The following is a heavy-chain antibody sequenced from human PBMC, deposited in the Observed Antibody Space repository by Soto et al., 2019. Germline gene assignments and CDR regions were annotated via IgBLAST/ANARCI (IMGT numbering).Heavy chain of an antibody. D-gene: IGHD6-13*01. Sequence: SETLSLTCSVSGGSISSSSYYWGWIRQPPGKGLEWIGSIYYSGSTYYNPSLKSRVTISVDTSKNQFSLKLSSVTAADTAVYYCARQDSSSWYTDYYYYGMDVWGQGTTVTVSS. CDR2: IYYSGST. CDR1: GGSISSSSYY. CDR3: ARQDSSSWYTDYYYYGMDV. V-gene: IGHV4-39*01. J-gene: IGHJ6*02.